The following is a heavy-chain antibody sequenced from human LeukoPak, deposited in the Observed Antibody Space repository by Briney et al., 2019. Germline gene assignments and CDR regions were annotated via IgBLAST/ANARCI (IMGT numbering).Heavy chain of an antibody. CDR1: GGTFSSYA. Sequence: GSSVKVFCKASGGTFSSYAISWVRQAPGQGLEWMGRIIPILGIANYAQKFQGRVTITADKSTSTAYMELSSLRSEDTAVHYCARDPSSKPAGGYWGQGTLVTVSS. V-gene: IGHV1-69*04. CDR3: ARDPSSKPAGGY. CDR2: IIPILGIA. J-gene: IGHJ4*02. D-gene: IGHD2-2*01.